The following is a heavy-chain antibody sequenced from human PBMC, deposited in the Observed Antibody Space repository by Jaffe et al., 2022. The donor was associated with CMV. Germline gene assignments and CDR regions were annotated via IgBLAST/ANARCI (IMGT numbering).Heavy chain of an antibody. CDR2: IYPTGTT. CDR3: ARVVSVFGVPLPNFDI. Sequence: QIQLQESGPGLVKPSETLSLTCTVSGDSINSYSWSWIRRPAGKGLEWIGHIYPTGTTHYNLSLKSRVAMSADTSKNQFSLNLNSVTAADTAVYYCARVVSVFGVPLPNFDIWGQGILVTVSS. CDR1: GDSINSYS. J-gene: IGHJ4*02. V-gene: IGHV4-4*07. D-gene: IGHD3-3*01.